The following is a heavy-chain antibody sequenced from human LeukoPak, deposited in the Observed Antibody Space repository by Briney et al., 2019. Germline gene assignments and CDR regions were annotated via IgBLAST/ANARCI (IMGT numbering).Heavy chain of an antibody. J-gene: IGHJ5*02. CDR2: IYYSGST. D-gene: IGHD1-26*01. CDR3: ARFYSGSYSDWFDP. CDR1: GGSISSSSYY. Sequence: PSETLSLTCTVSGGSISSSSYYWGWIRQPPGKGLEWIGSIYYSGSTYYNPSLKSRVTISVDTSKNQFSLKLSSVTAADTAVYYCARFYSGSYSDWFDPWGQGTLVTVSS. V-gene: IGHV4-39*01.